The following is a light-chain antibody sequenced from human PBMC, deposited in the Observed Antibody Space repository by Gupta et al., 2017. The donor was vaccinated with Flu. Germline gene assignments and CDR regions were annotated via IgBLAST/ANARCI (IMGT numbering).Light chain of an antibody. CDR2: EVT. CDR3: SSPTPSNTLL. CDR1: SRDVGLYNR. V-gene: IGLV2-18*02. Sequence: QSALAQPPSVSGSPGQSVTVSCTGTSRDVGLYNRVPRYQQAPGTAPKLLIYEVTNRPSGVPDRFSGSKSGNTASLTISGLQAEDEAEYYCSSPTPSNTLLFGGGTKLTVL. J-gene: IGLJ2*01.